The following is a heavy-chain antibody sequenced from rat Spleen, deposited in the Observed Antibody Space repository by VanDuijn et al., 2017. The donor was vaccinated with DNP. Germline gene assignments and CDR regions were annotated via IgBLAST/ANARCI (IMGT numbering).Heavy chain of an antibody. CDR1: GYSITSNY. Sequence: EVQLQESGSGLVKPSQSLSLTCSVIGYSITSNYWGWIRKFPGNKMEYIGHISYSGGTNYNPSFKSRISITRDTSKNHFFLHLNSVTTEDTATYYCARWTRYFDYWGQGVLVTVSS. D-gene: IGHD1-7*01. CDR2: ISYSGGT. J-gene: IGHJ2*01. CDR3: ARWTRYFDY. V-gene: IGHV3-1*01.